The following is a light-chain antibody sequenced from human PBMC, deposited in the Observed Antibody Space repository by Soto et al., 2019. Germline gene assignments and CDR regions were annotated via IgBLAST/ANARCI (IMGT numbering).Light chain of an antibody. CDR3: QQYNSYPWT. CDR1: QTISNW. CDR2: EAS. Sequence: DIQMTQSPSTLSASVGDGVTITCRASQTISNWLAWYQQKPGKAPKFLIYEASSLETGVPSRFSGSGSGTEFTITISSLQPDDFSTYYCQQYNSYPWTFGQGTKVEIK. V-gene: IGKV1-5*01. J-gene: IGKJ1*01.